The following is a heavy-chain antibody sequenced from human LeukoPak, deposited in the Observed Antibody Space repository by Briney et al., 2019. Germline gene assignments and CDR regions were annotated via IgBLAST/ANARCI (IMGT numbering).Heavy chain of an antibody. D-gene: IGHD2-21*02. J-gene: IGHJ4*02. CDR2: ISGSGGST. CDR3: AREAYCGGDCYSAIDY. CDR1: GFTFSSYA. V-gene: IGHV3-23*01. Sequence: PGGSLRLSCAASGFTFSSYAMSWVRQAPGKGLEWVSAISGSGGSTYYADSVKGRFTISRDNAKNSLYLQMNSLRAEDTAVYYCAREAYCGGDCYSAIDYWGQGTLVTVSS.